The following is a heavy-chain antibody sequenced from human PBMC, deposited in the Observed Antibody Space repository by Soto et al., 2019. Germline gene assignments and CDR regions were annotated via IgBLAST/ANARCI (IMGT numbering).Heavy chain of an antibody. Sequence: EVQLVESGGSLVQPGGSLRLSCAASGFTFSSYWMHWVRQAPGKGLVWVSRINSDGSSTSYADSVKGRFTISRDNAKNTLYLQMNSLRAEDTAVYYCASLASGYYPIYYYYYMDVWGKGTTVTVSS. CDR2: INSDGSST. V-gene: IGHV3-74*01. J-gene: IGHJ6*03. CDR1: GFTFSSYW. D-gene: IGHD3-22*01. CDR3: ASLASGYYPIYYYYYMDV.